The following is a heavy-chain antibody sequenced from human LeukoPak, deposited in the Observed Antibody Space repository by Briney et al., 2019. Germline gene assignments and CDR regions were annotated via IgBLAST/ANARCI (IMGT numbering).Heavy chain of an antibody. CDR2: IYHSGST. CDR3: ATTTTVTTGVVDY. V-gene: IGHV4-30-2*01. CDR1: GGSISSGGYY. D-gene: IGHD4-17*01. Sequence: SQTLSLTCTVSGGSISSGGYYWSWTRQPPGKGLEWIGYIYHSGSTYYNPSLKSRVTISVDRSKNQFSLKLSSVTAADTAVYYCATTTTVTTGVVDYWGQGTLVTVSS. J-gene: IGHJ4*02.